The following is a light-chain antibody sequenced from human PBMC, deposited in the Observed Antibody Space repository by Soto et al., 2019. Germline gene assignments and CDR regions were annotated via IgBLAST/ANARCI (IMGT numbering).Light chain of an antibody. V-gene: IGLV2-14*01. CDR1: SSDIGGYNS. Sequence: QSALTQPASVSGSPGQSITISCTGTSSDIGGYNSVSWYQQHPGKDPKLVIYAVSNRPSGVSSLVSGSKSGNTASLTMSGLQAEDEATYYCSSYTTSSTLLIFGGGTKLTVL. J-gene: IGLJ2*01. CDR2: AVS. CDR3: SSYTTSSTLLI.